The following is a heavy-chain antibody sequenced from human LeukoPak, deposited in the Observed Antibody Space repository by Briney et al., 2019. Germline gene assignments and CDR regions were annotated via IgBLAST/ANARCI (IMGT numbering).Heavy chain of an antibody. V-gene: IGHV3-23*01. CDR3: AKFLRLFGEPLGDFDY. CDR2: LTDTGTST. D-gene: IGHD1-14*01. CDR1: GFTFGNYA. J-gene: IGHJ4*02. Sequence: GGSLRLSCAASGFTFGNYAMSWVRQTAGKGLEWVSGLTDTGTSTYYAHSVKGRFTISRDNSKNTLYLNMNSLRAEDTATYYCAKFLRLFGEPLGDFDYWGQGALVTVSS.